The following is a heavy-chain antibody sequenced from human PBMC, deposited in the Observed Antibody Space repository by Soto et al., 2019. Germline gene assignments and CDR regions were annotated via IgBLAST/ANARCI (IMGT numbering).Heavy chain of an antibody. Sequence: QVQLVESGGGVVQPGGSLRLSCTTSGFTFNTYGMHWVRQAPGKGLEWGAIIWYDGSTKYYADSVKGRFTISRDNSRNTLYLQMNSLRAEDTALYYCARADCTGAYCYSWPFNYGVDVWGQGTTVTVSS. CDR2: IWYDGSTK. J-gene: IGHJ6*02. CDR3: ARADCTGAYCYSWPFNYGVDV. CDR1: GFTFNTYG. V-gene: IGHV3-33*08. D-gene: IGHD2-15*01.